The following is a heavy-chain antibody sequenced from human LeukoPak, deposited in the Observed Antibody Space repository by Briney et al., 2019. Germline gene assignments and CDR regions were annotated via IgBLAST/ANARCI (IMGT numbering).Heavy chain of an antibody. V-gene: IGHV1-8*01. J-gene: IGHJ4*02. Sequence: ASVKVSCKASGYTFTSYDINWVRQATGQGLEWMGWMNPNSGNTGYAQKFQGRVTMTRNTSISTAYMELSSLRSEDTAVYYCASRGGGIIPYDYWGQGTLVTVSS. CDR3: ASRGGGIIPYDY. CDR2: MNPNSGNT. D-gene: IGHD3-10*01. CDR1: GYTFTSYD.